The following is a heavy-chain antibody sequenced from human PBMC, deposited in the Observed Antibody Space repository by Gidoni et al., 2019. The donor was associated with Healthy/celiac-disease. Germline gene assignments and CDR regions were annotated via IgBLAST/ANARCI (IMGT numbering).Heavy chain of an antibody. CDR1: GFTFSSYG. J-gene: IGHJ4*02. D-gene: IGHD6-6*01. CDR2: IWYDGSNK. V-gene: IGHV3-33*01. Sequence: QVQLVESGGGVVQPGRSLRLSCAASGFTFSSYGMHWVRQAPGKGLEWVAVIWYDGSNKYYADSVKGRFTISRDNSKNTLYLQMNSLRAEDTAVYYCARVWARYSSSSGEIDYWGQGTLVTVSS. CDR3: ARVWARYSSSSGEIDY.